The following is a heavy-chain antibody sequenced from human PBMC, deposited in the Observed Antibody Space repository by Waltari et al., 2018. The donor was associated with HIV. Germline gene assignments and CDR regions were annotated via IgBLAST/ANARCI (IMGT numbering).Heavy chain of an antibody. CDR3: ARYRPEVHYYNGMDV. Sequence: EVQLVESGGGSLQAGGSLRLSCAASGFAFRSYCMFWVRQAPGKGLVWGSRISSGGRTTSYANSVKGRFTVSRDNARNTLYLQRNSLRAEDTAVYYCARYRPEVHYYNGMDVWGQGTTVTVSS. CDR2: ISSGGRTT. V-gene: IGHV3-74*01. D-gene: IGHD3-16*02. J-gene: IGHJ6*02. CDR1: GFAFRSYC.